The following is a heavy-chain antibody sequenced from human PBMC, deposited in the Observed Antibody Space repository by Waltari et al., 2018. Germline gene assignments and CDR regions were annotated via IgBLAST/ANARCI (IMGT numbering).Heavy chain of an antibody. D-gene: IGHD3-3*01. CDR1: GYTFTSYA. CDR3: AREVYDFWSGYYFDY. V-gene: IGHV1-3*03. J-gene: IGHJ4*02. CDR2: INAGNGNT. Sequence: QVQLVQSGAEVKKPGASVKVSCKASGYTFTSYAMHWVRQATGQRLEWMGWINAGNGNTKYSQEFQGRVTITRDTSASTAYMELSSLRSEDMAVYYCAREVYDFWSGYYFDYWGQGTLVTVSS.